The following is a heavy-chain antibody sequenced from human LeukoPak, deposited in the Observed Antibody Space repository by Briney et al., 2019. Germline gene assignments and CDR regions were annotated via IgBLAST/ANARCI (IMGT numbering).Heavy chain of an antibody. J-gene: IGHJ2*01. CDR1: GGSISSYY. Sequence: SETLSLTCTVSGGSISSYYWSWIRRPPGKGLEWIGYIYYSGSTNYNPSLKSRVTISVDTSKNQFSLKLSSVTAADTAVYYCARHRVDYYDSSGPNWYFDLWGRGTLVTVSS. CDR2: IYYSGST. CDR3: ARHRVDYYDSSGPNWYFDL. V-gene: IGHV4-59*08. D-gene: IGHD3-22*01.